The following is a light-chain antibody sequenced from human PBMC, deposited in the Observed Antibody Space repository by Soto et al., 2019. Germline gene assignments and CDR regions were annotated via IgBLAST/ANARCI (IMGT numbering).Light chain of an antibody. J-gene: IGKJ2*01. CDR1: QSVRSN. V-gene: IGKV3-15*01. CDR3: QHYNNWPSFT. Sequence: EIVMPQSPATLSVSPGERATLSCRASQSVRSNLAWYQQKPGQAPRLLIYGASTRSTGIPASFSGSGSWTEFTLTISSLQSEAFPVYYCQHYNNWPSFTCGQGTKVEIK. CDR2: GAS.